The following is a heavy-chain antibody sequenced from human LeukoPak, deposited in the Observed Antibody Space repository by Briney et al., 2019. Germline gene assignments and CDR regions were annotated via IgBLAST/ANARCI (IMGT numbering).Heavy chain of an antibody. CDR3: ARISGSSFSDY. CDR1: GFTFSSYA. Sequence: GGSLRLPCVASGFTFSSYAMSWVRQAPGKGLEWVSVVSGGGHNTYYADSVKGRFTMSRDNSKRTVYLQMNSLRAEDTAVYYCARISGSSFSDYWGQGTLATVSS. D-gene: IGHD1-26*01. V-gene: IGHV3-23*01. J-gene: IGHJ4*02. CDR2: VSGGGHNT.